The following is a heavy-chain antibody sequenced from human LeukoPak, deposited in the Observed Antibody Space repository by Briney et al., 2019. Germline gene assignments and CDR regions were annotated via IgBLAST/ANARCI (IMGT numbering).Heavy chain of an antibody. CDR2: ISGSGGST. V-gene: IGHV3-23*01. CDR3: ARDRSRVPYYYYGMDV. J-gene: IGHJ6*02. CDR1: GFTFSSYS. D-gene: IGHD3-10*01. Sequence: GGSLRLSCAASGFTFSSYSMNWVRQAPGKGLEWVSVISGSGGSTNYADSVKGRFTISRDYSKSTLYVQMNSLRAEDTAVYYCARDRSRVPYYYYGMDVWGQGTTVTVSS.